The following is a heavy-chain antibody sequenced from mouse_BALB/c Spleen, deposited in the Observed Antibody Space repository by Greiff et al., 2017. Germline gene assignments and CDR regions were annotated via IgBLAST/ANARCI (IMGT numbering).Heavy chain of an antibody. V-gene: IGHV7-1*02. CDR1: GFTFSDFY. D-gene: IGHD2-2*01. CDR3: ARDAGGYDWFAY. CDR2: SRNKANDYTT. J-gene: IGHJ3*01. Sequence: EVMLVESGGGLVQPGGSLRLSCATSGFTFSDFYMEWVRQPPGKRLEWIAASRNKANDYTTEYSASVKGRFIVSRDTSQSILYLQMNALRAEDTAIYYGARDAGGYDWFAYWGQGTLVTVSA.